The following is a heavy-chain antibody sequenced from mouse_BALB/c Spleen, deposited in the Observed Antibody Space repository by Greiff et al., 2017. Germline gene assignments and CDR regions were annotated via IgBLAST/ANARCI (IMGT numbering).Heavy chain of an antibody. J-gene: IGHJ3*01. CDR1: GFTFSSYA. Sequence: EVQRVESGGGLVKPGGSLKLSCAASGFTFSSYAMSWVRQTPEKRLEWVATISSGGSYTYYPDSVKGRFTISRDNAKNTLYLQMSSLRSEDTAMYYCARGDGYDGGFAYWGQGTLVTVSA. CDR3: ARGDGYDGGFAY. CDR2: ISSGGSYT. V-gene: IGHV5-9-3*01. D-gene: IGHD2-2*01.